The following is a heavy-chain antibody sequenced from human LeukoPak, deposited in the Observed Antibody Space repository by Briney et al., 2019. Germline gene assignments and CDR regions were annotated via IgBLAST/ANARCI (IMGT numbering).Heavy chain of an antibody. D-gene: IGHD6-19*01. CDR2: IKQDGSEK. CDR1: GFTLNTYS. V-gene: IGHV3-7*01. CDR3: ARVRIDSSGGRRFDV. J-gene: IGHJ2*01. Sequence: QPGGSLRLSCAASGFTLNTYSMNWVRQAPGKGLEWAANIKQDGSEKYYVDSVKGRFTISRDNAKNSLYVQMNSLRVEDTAVYYCARVRIDSSGGRRFDVWGRGALVTVSS.